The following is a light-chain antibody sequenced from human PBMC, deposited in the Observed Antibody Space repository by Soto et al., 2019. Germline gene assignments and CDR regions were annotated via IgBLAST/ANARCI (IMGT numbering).Light chain of an antibody. Sequence: QSVLTQPPSVSGAPGQRVTISCTGSSSNIGAGYDVHWYQQLPGTAPKLLIYGNSNRPSGVPDRFSGSKSGTSASLAITGLLVEDEADYYCQSYDSSLSGSRVFGGGTKLTVL. V-gene: IGLV1-40*01. CDR3: QSYDSSLSGSRV. CDR2: GNS. J-gene: IGLJ3*02. CDR1: SSNIGAGYD.